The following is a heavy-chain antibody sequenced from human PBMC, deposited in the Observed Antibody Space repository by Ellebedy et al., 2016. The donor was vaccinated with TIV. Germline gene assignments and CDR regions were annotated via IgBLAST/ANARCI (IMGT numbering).Heavy chain of an antibody. J-gene: IGHJ5*02. CDR2: ISCYSGKT. CDR3: ARGSGPNWFDP. CDR1: GYTFNRYG. Sequence: AASVKVSCKASGYTFNRYGINWVRQAPGQGLEWMGWISCYSGKTEYSQKFQGRVTMTTETSTTKGYMELRSLTSDDTAIYYCARGSGPNWFDPWGQGTLVAVSS. V-gene: IGHV1-18*01. D-gene: IGHD6-19*01.